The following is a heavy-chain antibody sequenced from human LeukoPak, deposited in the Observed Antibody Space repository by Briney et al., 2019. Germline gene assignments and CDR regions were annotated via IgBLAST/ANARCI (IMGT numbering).Heavy chain of an antibody. CDR1: VFPVTSFY. J-gene: IGHJ4*02. V-gene: IGHV3-53*04. CDR2: IYSGGDT. CDR3: ARADTLLGPIYFDS. Sequence: GGSLRLSCAASVFPVTSFYMHWVRQAPGKGLEWVSVIYSGGDTDYADSVKGRFTISRHISKNTLYLQMNSLRAEYTAVYYCARADTLLGPIYFDSWGQGTLVTVSS.